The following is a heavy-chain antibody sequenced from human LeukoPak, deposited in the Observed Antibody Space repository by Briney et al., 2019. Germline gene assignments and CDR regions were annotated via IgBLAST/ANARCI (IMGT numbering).Heavy chain of an antibody. V-gene: IGHV4-34*01. CDR3: ARAFAHTAMVPY. J-gene: IGHJ4*02. D-gene: IGHD5-18*01. CDR1: GGSFSGYY. Sequence: PSETLSLTCAVYGGSFSGYYWSWIRQPPGKGLEWIGEINHSGSTNYNPSLKSRVTISVDTSKNQFSLKLSSVTAADTAVYYCARAFAHTAMVPYWGRGTLVTVSS. CDR2: INHSGST.